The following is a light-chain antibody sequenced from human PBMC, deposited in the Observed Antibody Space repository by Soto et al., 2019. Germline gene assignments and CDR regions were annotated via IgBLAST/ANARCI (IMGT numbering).Light chain of an antibody. V-gene: IGLV2-14*01. J-gene: IGLJ1*01. CDR2: DVS. CDR3: SSYTSSSTILYV. Sequence: QSVLTQPASVSGSPGQSITISCTGTSSDVGGYNYVSWYQQHPGKAPKLMIYDVSNRPSGVSNRFSGSKSGNTASLTISGLLAEDEADYYCSSYTSSSTILYVFGTGTKVTVL. CDR1: SSDVGGYNY.